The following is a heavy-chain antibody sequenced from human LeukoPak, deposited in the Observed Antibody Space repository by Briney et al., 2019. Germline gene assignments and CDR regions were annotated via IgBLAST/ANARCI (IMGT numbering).Heavy chain of an antibody. CDR2: IRSKAYFYAT. CDR3: YRLEKHCDDKSCYSK. V-gene: IGHV3-73*01. CDR1: GFDFSDSP. Sequence: GGSLRLSCAVSGFDFSDSPMHWVRQASGKGLEWVGRIRSKAYFYATSYAASVKGRFTISRDDLKNTAYLQMNSLKIEDTAVYYCYRLEKHCDDKSCYSKWGQGTLVTVSS. J-gene: IGHJ4*02. D-gene: IGHD2-15*01.